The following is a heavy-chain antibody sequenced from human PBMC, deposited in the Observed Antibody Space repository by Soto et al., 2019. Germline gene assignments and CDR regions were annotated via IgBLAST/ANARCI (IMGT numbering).Heavy chain of an antibody. CDR1: GGSISSSSYY. CDR2: IYYSGST. J-gene: IGHJ4*02. V-gene: IGHV4-39*01. D-gene: IGHD6-13*01. CDR3: ASLVPPPGIAAAGSNYFDY. Sequence: SETLSLTCTVSGGSISSSSYYWGWIRQPPGKGLEWIGSIYYSGSTYYNPSLKSRVTISVDTSKNQFSLNLSSVTAADTAVYYCASLVPPPGIAAAGSNYFDYWGQGTLVTVSS.